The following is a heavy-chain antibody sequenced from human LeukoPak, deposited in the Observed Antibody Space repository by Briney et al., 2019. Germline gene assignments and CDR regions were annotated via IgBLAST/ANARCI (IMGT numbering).Heavy chain of an antibody. CDR1: GGSISSSSYY. CDR2: IYYSGST. Sequence: PSETLSLTCTVSGGSISSSSYYWGWIRQPPGKGLEWIGSIYYSGSTYYNPSLKSRVTISVDTSKNQFSLKLASVTAADTAIYYCAKGAGGFSYYNWFDLWGQGTLVTVSS. D-gene: IGHD5-18*01. J-gene: IGHJ5*02. V-gene: IGHV4-39*07. CDR3: AKGAGGFSYYNWFDL.